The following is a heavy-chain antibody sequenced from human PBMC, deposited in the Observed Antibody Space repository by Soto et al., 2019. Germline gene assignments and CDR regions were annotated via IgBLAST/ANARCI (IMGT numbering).Heavy chain of an antibody. V-gene: IGHV1-46*01. CDR1: GYTFTSYY. D-gene: IGHD6-6*01. J-gene: IGHJ4*02. Sequence: GASVKVSCKASGYTFTSYYMHRVRQAPGQGLEWMGIINPSGGSTSYAQKFQGRVTMTRDTSTSTVYMELSSLRSEDTAVYYCARDRGIAARLVPPLVYWGQGTLVTVSS. CDR3: ARDRGIAARLVPPLVY. CDR2: INPSGGST.